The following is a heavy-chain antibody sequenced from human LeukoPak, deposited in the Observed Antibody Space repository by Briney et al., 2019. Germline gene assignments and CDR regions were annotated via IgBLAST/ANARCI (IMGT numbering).Heavy chain of an antibody. Sequence: PSETLSLTCGVYGGSFSAYYWSWIRQPPGKGLEWIGSIYYSGSTYYNPSLKSRVTISVDTSKNQFSLKLSSVTAADTAVYYCAREEVGATWVDYWGQGTLVTVSS. CDR1: GGSFSAYY. J-gene: IGHJ4*02. CDR2: IYYSGST. V-gene: IGHV4-34*11. CDR3: AREEVGATWVDY. D-gene: IGHD1-26*01.